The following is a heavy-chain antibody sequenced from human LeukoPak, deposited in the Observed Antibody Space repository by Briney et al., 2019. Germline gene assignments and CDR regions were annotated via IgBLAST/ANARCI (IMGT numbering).Heavy chain of an antibody. Sequence: GGSLRLSCTASGFNFGDYGLSWVRQAPGKGLEWIGFIRRRANDGSTEYAASVKGRFTISRDDSRSIAYLQMNGLKTDDTAVYYCTRGAQGPRRDGYNWDVYWGQGTLVTVSS. CDR3: TRGAQGPRRDGYNWDVY. V-gene: IGHV3-49*04. J-gene: IGHJ4*02. CDR1: GFNFGDYG. CDR2: IRRRANDGST. D-gene: IGHD5-24*01.